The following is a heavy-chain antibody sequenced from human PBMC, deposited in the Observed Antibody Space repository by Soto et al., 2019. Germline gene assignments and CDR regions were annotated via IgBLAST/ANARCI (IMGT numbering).Heavy chain of an antibody. CDR2: ISSSSSTI. CDR1: VFTFSSYS. CDR3: ARGGENNDYGDYGYEYYFDY. V-gene: IGHV3-48*02. J-gene: IGHJ4*02. Sequence: GGSLRLSCAASVFTFSSYSMNWVRQAPGKGLEWVSYISSSSSTIYYADSVKGRFTISRDNAKNSLYLQMNSLRDEDTAVYYCARGGENNDYGDYGYEYYFDYWGQGTLVTVSS. D-gene: IGHD4-17*01.